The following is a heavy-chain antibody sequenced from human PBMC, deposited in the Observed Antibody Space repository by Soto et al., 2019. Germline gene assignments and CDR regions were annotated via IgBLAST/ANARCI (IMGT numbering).Heavy chain of an antibody. CDR1: GDSVSSKSAA. J-gene: IGHJ4*01. D-gene: IGHD2-2*01. Sequence: PXQTLSLTCAISGDSVSSKSAACNWIRQSPSRGLEWLGRTYYRSKWSNDYAASVKSRITINPDTSKNQFSLQLNSVSPEDTDVYYCARQDSGYVDYWGHGTLVTVSS. CDR3: ARQDSGYVDY. V-gene: IGHV6-1*01. CDR2: TYYRSKWSN.